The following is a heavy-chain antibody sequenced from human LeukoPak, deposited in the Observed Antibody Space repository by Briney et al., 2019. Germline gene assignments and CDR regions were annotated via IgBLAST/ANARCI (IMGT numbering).Heavy chain of an antibody. CDR3: ARDLRYGSGSSVYYYYGMDV. CDR2: IYSGGST. V-gene: IGHV3-66*01. J-gene: IGHJ6*02. CDR1: GFTVSSNY. D-gene: IGHD3-10*01. Sequence: GGSLRLSCAASGFTVSSNYMSWVRQAPGKGLEWVSVIYSGGSTYYADSVKGRFTISRDNSKNTLYLQMNSLRAEDTAVYYCARDLRYGSGSSVYYYYGMDVWGQGTTVTVSS.